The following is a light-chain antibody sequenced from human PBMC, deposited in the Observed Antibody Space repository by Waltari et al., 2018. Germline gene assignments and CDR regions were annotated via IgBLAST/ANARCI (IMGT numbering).Light chain of an antibody. Sequence: DIQMTQSPSSLSASVGDRVTITCQASRDINNYLNWYQQKPGKAPKLLIYAASTLETGVPSRFSGSGSGTDFVFTISRLQPEDIATYYCQHYDGVPPWTFGQGTRVDFK. V-gene: IGKV1-33*01. CDR2: AAS. CDR3: QHYDGVPPWT. J-gene: IGKJ1*01. CDR1: RDINNY.